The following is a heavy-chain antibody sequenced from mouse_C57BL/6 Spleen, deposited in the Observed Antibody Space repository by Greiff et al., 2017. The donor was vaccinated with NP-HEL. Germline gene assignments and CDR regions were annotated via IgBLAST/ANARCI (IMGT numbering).Heavy chain of an antibody. V-gene: IGHV14-1*01. J-gene: IGHJ3*01. CDR3: TTSYYGSSPAY. CDR1: GFNIKDYY. D-gene: IGHD1-1*01. Sequence: EVQLQESGAELVRPGASVKLSCTASGFNIKDYYMHWVKQRPEQGLEWIGRIDPEDGDTEYAPQFQGKATMTADTASNTAYLQLSSLTSEDTAVYYCTTSYYGSSPAYWGQGTLVTVSA. CDR2: IDPEDGDT.